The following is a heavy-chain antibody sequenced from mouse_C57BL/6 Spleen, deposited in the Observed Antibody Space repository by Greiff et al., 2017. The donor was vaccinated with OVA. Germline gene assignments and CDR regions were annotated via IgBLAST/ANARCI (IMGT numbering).Heavy chain of an antibody. CDR2: INPNNGGT. CDR1: GYTFTDYY. Sequence: VQLQQSGPELVKPGASVKISCKASGYTFTDYYMNWVKQSHGKSLEWIGDINPNNGGTSYNQKFKGKATLTVDKSSSTAYMELRSLTSEDTAVYYCASPYSNDYWGQGTTLTVSS. V-gene: IGHV1-26*01. J-gene: IGHJ2*01. D-gene: IGHD2-5*01. CDR3: ASPYSNDY.